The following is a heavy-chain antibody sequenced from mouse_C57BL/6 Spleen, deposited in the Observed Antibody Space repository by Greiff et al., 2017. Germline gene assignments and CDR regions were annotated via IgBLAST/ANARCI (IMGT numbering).Heavy chain of an antibody. J-gene: IGHJ2*01. CDR2: INPSNGGT. D-gene: IGHD2-2*01. Sequence: QVQLQQSGTELVKPGASVKLSCKASGYTFTSYWMHWVKQRPGQGLEWIGNINPSNGGTNYNQKFKSKATLTVDKSASTAYMQLSSLTSEDSAVYYGARTGGYDYFDYWGQGTTLTVSS. CDR3: ARTGGYDYFDY. V-gene: IGHV1-53*01. CDR1: GYTFTSYW.